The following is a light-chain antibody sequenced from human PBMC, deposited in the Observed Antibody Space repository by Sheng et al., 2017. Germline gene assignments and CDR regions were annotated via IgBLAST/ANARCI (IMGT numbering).Light chain of an antibody. CDR3: QQYGSSPPWT. V-gene: IGKV3-20*01. CDR2: GAS. CDR1: ESITGRY. Sequence: EIVLTQSPGTLSLSPGERATLSCRASESITGRYLAWYQQRPGQAPRLLIYGASSRATDIPDRFSGSGSGTDFTLTISRLETEDCGVYYCQQYGSSPPWTFGQGTKVEI. J-gene: IGKJ1*01.